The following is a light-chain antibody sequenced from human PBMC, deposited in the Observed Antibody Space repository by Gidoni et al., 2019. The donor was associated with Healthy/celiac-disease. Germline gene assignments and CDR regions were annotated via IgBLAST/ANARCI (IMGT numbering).Light chain of an antibody. V-gene: IGLV2-23*01. CDR2: EGS. CDR3: CSYAGSSTFYVV. Sequence: SALTQPASVSGSPGPSITISCTGTSSDVGSYNLVSWYQQHPGKAPKLMIYEGSKRPSGVSNRFSGSKSGNTASLTISGLQAEDEADYYCCSYAGSSTFYVVFGGGTKLTVL. CDR1: SSDVGSYNL. J-gene: IGLJ2*01.